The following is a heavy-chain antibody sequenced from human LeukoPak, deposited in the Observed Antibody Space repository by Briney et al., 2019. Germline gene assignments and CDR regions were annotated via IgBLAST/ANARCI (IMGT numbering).Heavy chain of an antibody. CDR2: ISSSSSYI. J-gene: IGHJ6*03. Sequence: PGGSLRLSCAASGFTFSSYSMNWVRQAPGKGLEWVSSISSSSSYIYYADSVKGRFTISRDNAKNSLYLQMNSLRAEDTAVYYCARDSYDYVWGSYRFNYYMDVWGKGTTVTISS. V-gene: IGHV3-21*01. CDR3: ARDSYDYVWGSYRFNYYMDV. D-gene: IGHD3-16*02. CDR1: GFTFSSYS.